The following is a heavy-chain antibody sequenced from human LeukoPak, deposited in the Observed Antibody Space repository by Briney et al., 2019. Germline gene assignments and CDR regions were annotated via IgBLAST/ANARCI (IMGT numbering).Heavy chain of an antibody. CDR3: ARDPQWLDPFDY. D-gene: IGHD6-19*01. CDR2: INWNGGST. J-gene: IGHJ4*02. CDR1: GFTFDDYG. V-gene: IGHV3-20*04. Sequence: GGSLRLSCAASGFTFDDYGMSWVRQAPGKGLEWVSGINWNGGSTGYADSVKGRFTISRDNAKYSLYLQMNSLRAEDTALYYCARDPQWLDPFDYWGQGTLVTVSS.